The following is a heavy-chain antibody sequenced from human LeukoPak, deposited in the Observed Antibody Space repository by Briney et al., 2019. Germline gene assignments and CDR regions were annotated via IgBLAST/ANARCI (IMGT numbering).Heavy chain of an antibody. J-gene: IGHJ4*02. D-gene: IGHD6-19*01. CDR2: INTNTGNP. Sequence: ASLKVSCKASGYTFTSYAINWVRQAPGQGLEWMGWINTNTGNPTYAQGFTGRFVFSLDTSVSTAYLQISSLKAEDTAVYYCARDAHTFKASGIAVAGTDDYFDYWGQGTLVTVSS. V-gene: IGHV7-4-1*02. CDR3: ARDAHTFKASGIAVAGTDDYFDY. CDR1: GYTFTSYA.